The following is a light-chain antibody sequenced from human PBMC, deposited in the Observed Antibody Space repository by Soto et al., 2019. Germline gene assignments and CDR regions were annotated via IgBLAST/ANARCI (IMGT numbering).Light chain of an antibody. J-gene: IGLJ1*01. Sequence: QSALTQPASVSGSPGQSITISCTGTSSDVGNYNLVSWYQHHPGKAPKLMIYEVNKRPSGVSNRFSGSKSGNTASLTISGLQAEDEADYYCCSYAGSNYVFGTGTKVNV. CDR2: EVN. CDR1: SSDVGNYNL. V-gene: IGLV2-23*02. CDR3: CSYAGSNYV.